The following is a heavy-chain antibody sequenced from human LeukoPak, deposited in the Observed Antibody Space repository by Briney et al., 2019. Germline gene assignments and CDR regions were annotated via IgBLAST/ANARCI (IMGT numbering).Heavy chain of an antibody. J-gene: IGHJ3*02. V-gene: IGHV4-39*01. CDR1: GGSISSSSYY. CDR3: ARGYCSSTSCLHAFDS. D-gene: IGHD2-2*01. Sequence: SEALSLTCTVSGGSISSSSYYWGWIRQPPGKGLEWIGSIYYSGSTYYNPSLKSRVTISVDTSKNQFSLKLSSVTAADTAVYYCARGYCSSTSCLHAFDSWGQGTMVTVYS. CDR2: IYYSGST.